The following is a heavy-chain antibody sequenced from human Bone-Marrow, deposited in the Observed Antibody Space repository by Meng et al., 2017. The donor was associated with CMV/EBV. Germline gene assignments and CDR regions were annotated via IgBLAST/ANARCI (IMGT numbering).Heavy chain of an antibody. CDR1: GFIFGHFD. Sequence: GASLKISCAVSGFIFGHFDMSWVRQAPGGGLERVSGISGSGVNTYYADSVKGRFIISRDNSRNTLYLVMKSLRAEDTAIYYCVRNAGGWGQGTLVTVSS. J-gene: IGHJ4*02. CDR3: VRNAGG. CDR2: ISGSGVNT. D-gene: IGHD1-1*01. V-gene: IGHV3-23*01.